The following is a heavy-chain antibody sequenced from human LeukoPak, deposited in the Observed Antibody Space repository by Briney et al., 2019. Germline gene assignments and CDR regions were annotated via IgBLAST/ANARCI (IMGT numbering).Heavy chain of an antibody. D-gene: IGHD2/OR15-2a*01. CDR1: RFSFSSYW. J-gene: IGHJ4*02. CDR3: ARVSFCPRCHFDY. V-gene: IGHV3-74*03. Sequence: GGSLRLSCAASRFSFSSYWMHWVRHAPGKGLVWVARISPDGSSALSADSVRGRFTISRDNADNTLYLQLNSLRAEDTAVYYCARVSFCPRCHFDYWGQGTLVTVSS. CDR2: ISPDGSSA.